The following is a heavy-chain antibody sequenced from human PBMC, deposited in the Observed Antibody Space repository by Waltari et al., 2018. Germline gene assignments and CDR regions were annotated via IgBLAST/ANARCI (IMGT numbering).Heavy chain of an antibody. CDR2: IWYDGSNK. V-gene: IGHV3-33*01. CDR1: GFTFSTYG. Sequence: QVQLVESGGGVVQPERSLRLSCAASGFTFSTYGIHWVRQAPGKGLEWVAVIWYDGSNKWYADSVKGRFTISRDNSKNTVYLQMNSLRAEDTAVYYCARMHYDILTGYPENYYFDYWGQGTLVTVSS. D-gene: IGHD3-9*01. J-gene: IGHJ4*02. CDR3: ARMHYDILTGYPENYYFDY.